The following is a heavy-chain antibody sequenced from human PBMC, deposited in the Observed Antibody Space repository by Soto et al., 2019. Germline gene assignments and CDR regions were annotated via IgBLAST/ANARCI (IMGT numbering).Heavy chain of an antibody. CDR1: GYTFTGQY. CDR2: INPDSGDT. Sequence: ASVKVSCKASGYTFTGQYMHWVRQALGQGLEWMGWINPDSGDTKYAQKFQGRVTMTRDTSISTVYMELSRLKSDDTAVYYCARDRGNMVAIFHHYYGMDVWGQGTTVTV. J-gene: IGHJ6*02. D-gene: IGHD3-3*02. CDR3: ARDRGNMVAIFHHYYGMDV. V-gene: IGHV1-2*02.